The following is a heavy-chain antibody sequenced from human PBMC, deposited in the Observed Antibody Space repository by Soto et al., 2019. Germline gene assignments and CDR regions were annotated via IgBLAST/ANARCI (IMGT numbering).Heavy chain of an antibody. V-gene: IGHV4-39*01. CDR1: GGSISTTGYY. J-gene: IGHJ4*02. Sequence: QLQLQESGPGLVKPSETLSLTCTVSGGSISTTGYYWGWIRQPPGKGRDWIGSIYSTGSAYSNPSLKSRVTISVDTSKNQCSLKLTSVTAADPALYYCARHRGYNYGANDYWGQGTLVTVSS. CDR3: ARHRGYNYGANDY. CDR2: IYSTGSA. D-gene: IGHD5-18*01.